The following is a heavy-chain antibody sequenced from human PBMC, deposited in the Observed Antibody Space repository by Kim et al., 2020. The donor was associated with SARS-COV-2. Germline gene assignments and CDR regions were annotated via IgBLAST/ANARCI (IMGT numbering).Heavy chain of an antibody. CDR2: IYYSGST. V-gene: IGHV4-59*01. D-gene: IGHD6-6*01. Sequence: SETLSLTCTVSGGSISSYYWSWIRQPPGKGLEWIGYIYYSGSTNYNPSLKSRVTISVDTSKNQFSLKLSSVTAADTAVYYCARARAPRRSSSSRSSTSFDYWGQGTLVTVSS. CDR3: ARARAPRRSSSSRSSTSFDY. CDR1: GGSISSYY. J-gene: IGHJ4*02.